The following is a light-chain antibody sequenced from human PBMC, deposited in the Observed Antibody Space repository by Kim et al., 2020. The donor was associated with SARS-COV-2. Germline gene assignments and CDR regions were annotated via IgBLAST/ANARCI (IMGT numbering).Light chain of an antibody. CDR1: SLRSYY. CDR2: GKN. V-gene: IGLV3-19*01. J-gene: IGLJ2*01. Sequence: LGQTVKITFQGDSLRSYYASWYQQKPEQAPVLVIYGKNNRPSAIPDRFSGSSSGNTASLTITVAQAEDEADYYCNSRDSSGNHLGVFGGGTQLTVL. CDR3: NSRDSSGNHLGV.